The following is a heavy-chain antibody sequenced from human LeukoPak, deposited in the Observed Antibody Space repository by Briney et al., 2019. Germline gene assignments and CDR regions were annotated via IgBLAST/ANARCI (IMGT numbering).Heavy chain of an antibody. V-gene: IGHV4-38-2*02. D-gene: IGHD4-17*01. CDR1: VYSISSGYY. CDR3: ARDDYGDPYYFDY. Sequence: SETLSLTCAVSVYSISSGYYWGWIRQPPGKGLEWIGSIFHTGSTYYNPSLKSRVTISVDTSKNQFSLKLSSVTAADTAVYYCARDDYGDPYYFDYWGQGTLVTVSS. CDR2: IFHTGST. J-gene: IGHJ4*02.